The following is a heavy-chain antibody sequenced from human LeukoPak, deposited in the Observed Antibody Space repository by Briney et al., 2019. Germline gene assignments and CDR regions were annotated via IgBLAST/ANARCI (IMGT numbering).Heavy chain of an antibody. J-gene: IGHJ4*02. Sequence: EASVTVSFKASGGTFSISAISWVRQAPGQGLEWMGGIIPIFGTANYAQKFQGRVTITADESTSTAYMELSSLRSEDTAVYYCARGAGGLLWFGELKNYFDYWGQGTLVTVSS. CDR2: IIPIFGTA. D-gene: IGHD3-10*01. V-gene: IGHV1-69*13. CDR3: ARGAGGLLWFGELKNYFDY. CDR1: GGTFSISA.